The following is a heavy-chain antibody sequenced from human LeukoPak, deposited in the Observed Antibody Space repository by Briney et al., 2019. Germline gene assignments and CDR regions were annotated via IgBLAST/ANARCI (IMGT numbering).Heavy chain of an antibody. J-gene: IGHJ4*02. CDR3: ARVRDGNTVDFDY. Sequence: ASVKVSCKAFGYTFTGYYIHWVRQAPGQGPEWMGYINPNTGGTKYAQKFQDRVTMTRDTSISTAYMELSRLRSDDTAVYYCARVRDGNTVDFDYWGQGTLVTVSS. CDR2: INPNTGGT. CDR1: GYTFTGYY. V-gene: IGHV1-2*02. D-gene: IGHD5-24*01.